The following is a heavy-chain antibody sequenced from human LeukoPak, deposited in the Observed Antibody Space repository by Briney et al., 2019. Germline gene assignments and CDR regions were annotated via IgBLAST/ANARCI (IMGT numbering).Heavy chain of an antibody. Sequence: ASVKVSCKASGDTFDRFPITWVRLAPGQGLEWVGRIIPIFAMTHYAPHFQGRVTMTADTSTNTAYMELSNLKSEDTAVYYCAKGPHDHGDFVFFWGQGTLVTVTS. CDR3: AKGPHDHGDFVFF. D-gene: IGHD4-17*01. CDR1: GDTFDRFP. V-gene: IGHV1-69*04. J-gene: IGHJ4*02. CDR2: IIPIFAMT.